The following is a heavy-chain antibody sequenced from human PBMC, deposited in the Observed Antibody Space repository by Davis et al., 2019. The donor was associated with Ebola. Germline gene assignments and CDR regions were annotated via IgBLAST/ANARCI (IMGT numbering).Heavy chain of an antibody. CDR2: IYHSGST. D-gene: IGHD6-13*01. J-gene: IGHJ4*02. V-gene: IGHV4-30-2*01. CDR3: ARGGSSWAFDY. Sequence: TLSLTCAVSGGSISSGGYSWSWIRQPPGKGLEWIGYIYHSGSTYYNPSLNSRVTISVDTSKNQFSLKLNSVTAADTAVYYCARGGSSWAFDYWGQGTLVTVSS. CDR1: GGSISSGGYS.